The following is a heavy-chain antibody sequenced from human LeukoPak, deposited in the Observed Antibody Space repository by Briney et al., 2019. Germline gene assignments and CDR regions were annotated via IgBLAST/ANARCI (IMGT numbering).Heavy chain of an antibody. V-gene: IGHV1-8*01. D-gene: IGHD3-3*01. CDR3: ARDPLLQFNRYFDL. CDR2: MNPNSGST. CDR1: GYTFTSYD. Sequence: GASVKVSCKASGYTFTSYDINWVRQATGQGLEWMGWMNPNSGSTGYAQKFQGRVTMTRNTSISTAYMELSSLRSEDTAVYYCARDPLLQFNRYFDLWGRGTLVTVSS. J-gene: IGHJ2*01.